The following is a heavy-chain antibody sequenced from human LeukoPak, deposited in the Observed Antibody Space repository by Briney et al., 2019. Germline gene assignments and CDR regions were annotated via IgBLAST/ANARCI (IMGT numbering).Heavy chain of an antibody. D-gene: IGHD6-13*01. CDR3: ARDSYSSSSPPLDY. V-gene: IGHV1-18*01. CDR1: GYTFTSYG. J-gene: IGHJ4*02. Sequence: ASVKVSCKASGYTFTSYGISWVRQAPGQGLEWMGWISAYNGNTNYAQKLQGRVTMTTDTSTSTAYMELRSPRSDDTAVYYCARDSYSSSSPPLDYWGQGTLVTVSS. CDR2: ISAYNGNT.